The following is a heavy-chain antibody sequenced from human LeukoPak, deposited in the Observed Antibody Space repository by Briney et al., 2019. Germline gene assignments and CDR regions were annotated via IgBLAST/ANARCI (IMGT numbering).Heavy chain of an antibody. D-gene: IGHD3-3*01. CDR1: GGSISSSSYY. J-gene: IGHJ6*02. Sequence: SETLSLTCTVSGGSISSSSYYWGWIRQPPGKGLGWIGSIYYSGSTYYNPSLKSRVTISVDTSKNQFSLKLSSVTAADTAVYYCARHSPTGVVINYYYGMDVWGQGTTVTVSS. V-gene: IGHV4-39*01. CDR2: IYYSGST. CDR3: ARHSPTGVVINYYYGMDV.